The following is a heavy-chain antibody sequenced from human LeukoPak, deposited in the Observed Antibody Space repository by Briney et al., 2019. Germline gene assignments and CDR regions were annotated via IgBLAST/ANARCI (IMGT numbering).Heavy chain of an antibody. CDR2: THYSGST. CDR3: ARTTEGYCRGRSCYSYYYYMDV. CDR1: GGSISSYY. Sequence: SETLSLTCTVSGGSISSYYWSRIRQPPGKGLEWIGYTHYSGSTNYNPSLKSRVTISVDTSKNQFSLKLGSVTAADTAVYYCARTTEGYCRGRSCYSYYYYMDVWGKGTTVTVSS. D-gene: IGHD2-15*01. V-gene: IGHV4-59*01. J-gene: IGHJ6*03.